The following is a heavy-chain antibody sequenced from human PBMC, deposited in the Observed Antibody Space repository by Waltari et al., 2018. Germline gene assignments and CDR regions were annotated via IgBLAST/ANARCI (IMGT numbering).Heavy chain of an antibody. CDR2: IYSGGST. CDR1: GFTVSSNY. J-gene: IGHJ6*03. V-gene: IGHV3-53*02. Sequence: EVQLVETGGGLIQPGGSLRLSCAASGFTVSSNYMSWVRQAPGKGLVLVSVIYSGGSTYYADSVKGRFNISRDNSKNTLYLQMNSLRAEDTAVYYCARFPLAAAGARYYYYYMDVWGKGTTVTVSS. CDR3: ARFPLAAAGARYYYYYMDV. D-gene: IGHD6-13*01.